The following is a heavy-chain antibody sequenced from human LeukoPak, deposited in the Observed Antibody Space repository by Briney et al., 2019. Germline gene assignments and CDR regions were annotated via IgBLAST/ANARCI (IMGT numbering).Heavy chain of an antibody. CDR3: ARAYYDFWSGYYPRSYYYYMDV. J-gene: IGHJ6*03. CDR1: GFTFSSYW. CDR2: IKQDGSEK. D-gene: IGHD3-3*01. V-gene: IGHV3-7*01. Sequence: PGGSLRLSCAASGFTFSSYWMSWVRQAPGKGLEWVANIKQDGSEKYYVDSVKGRFTISRDNAKNSLYLQMNSLRAEDTAVYYCARAYYDFWSGYYPRSYYYYMDVWGKGTTVTVSS.